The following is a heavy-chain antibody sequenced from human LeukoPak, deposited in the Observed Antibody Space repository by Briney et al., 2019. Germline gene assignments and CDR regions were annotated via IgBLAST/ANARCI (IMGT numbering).Heavy chain of an antibody. CDR2: IKGDGREK. CDR3: ARDRTNDYGNDVGAFDI. V-gene: IGHV3-7*01. CDR1: GFTFSNYW. D-gene: IGHD4-11*01. Sequence: GGSLTLSCAASGFTFSNYWVHWVRQAPGKGLEWVANIKGDGREKYYEDSVKGRFTISRDNAKNSLYLQMNSLRAEDTAVYHCARDRTNDYGNDVGAFDIWGQGTMVTVSS. J-gene: IGHJ3*02.